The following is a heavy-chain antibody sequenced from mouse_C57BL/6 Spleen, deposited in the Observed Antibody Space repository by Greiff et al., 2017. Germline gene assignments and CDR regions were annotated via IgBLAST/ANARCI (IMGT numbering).Heavy chain of an antibody. D-gene: IGHD1-1*02. CDR1: GYSITSGYD. Sequence: EVQLQQSGPGMVKPSQSLSLTCTVTGYSITSGYDWHWIRHFPGNKLEWMGYISYSGSTNYNPSLKSRISITHDTSKNHFFLKLNSVTTEDTATYYCARSMDYYAMDYWGQGTSVTVSS. CDR2: ISYSGST. CDR3: ARSMDYYAMDY. V-gene: IGHV3-1*01. J-gene: IGHJ4*01.